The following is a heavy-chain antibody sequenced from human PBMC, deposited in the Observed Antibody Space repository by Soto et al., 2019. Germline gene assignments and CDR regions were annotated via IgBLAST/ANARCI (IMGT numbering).Heavy chain of an antibody. V-gene: IGHV3-23*01. Sequence: EGRLLESGGGLVQPGGSLEVSCRASGFNFANYAMSWVRKPQGRGRGGVSSVGGGGSDTKYADSVRGRFTISRDDSKNTLFLHMNGLRAEDTAIYFCAKDFIPRNSIYDPFDIWGQGTTVTVSS. CDR3: AKDFIPRNSIYDPFDI. CDR1: GFNFANYA. D-gene: IGHD2-21*01. J-gene: IGHJ3*02. CDR2: VGGGGSDT.